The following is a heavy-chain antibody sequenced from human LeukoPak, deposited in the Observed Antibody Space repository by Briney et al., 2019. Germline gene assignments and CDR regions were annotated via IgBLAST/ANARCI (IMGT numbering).Heavy chain of an antibody. CDR3: ATDGGRASRPHCSGGRCYQYYYQYMDV. V-gene: IGHV3-48*01. Sequence: GGSLRLSCAASGFTFSSFGMNWVRQAPGKGLEWISYISRSSTSIYYAGSVKGRFTISRDNAKNSMYLQMNSLRAEDTAVYYCATDGGRASRPHCSGGRCYQYYYQYMDVWGKGTTVTVSS. J-gene: IGHJ6*03. CDR1: GFTFSSFG. D-gene: IGHD2-15*01. CDR2: ISRSSTSI.